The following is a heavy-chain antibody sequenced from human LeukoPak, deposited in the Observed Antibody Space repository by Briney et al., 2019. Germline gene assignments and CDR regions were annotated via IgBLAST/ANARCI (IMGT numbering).Heavy chain of an antibody. V-gene: IGHV3-66*02. CDR1: GFTVSSNY. J-gene: IGHJ4*02. D-gene: IGHD3-9*01. CDR2: IYSGGST. CDR3: ARAEYFDWLFFTL. Sequence: GGSLRLSCAASGFTVSSNYMSWVRQAPGKGLEWVSVIYSGGSTYYADSVKGRFTISRDNSKNTLYLQMNSLRAEDTAVYYCARAEYFDWLFFTLRGQGTLVTVSS.